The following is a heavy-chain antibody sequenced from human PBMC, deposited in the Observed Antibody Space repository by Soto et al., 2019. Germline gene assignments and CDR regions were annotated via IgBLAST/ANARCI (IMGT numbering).Heavy chain of an antibody. J-gene: IGHJ4*02. V-gene: IGHV1-2*02. Sequence: QVHLVQSGAEVKKPGASVKVSCKASGYTFTDYYMNWVRQAPGQGLEWMGWINPNSGATSYAQRFQGRVTITRDTSISTAYMELSRLTSVDTAVDYCAREGGDIVQMVYALPWYWGQGTLGSVSS. CDR1: GYTFTDYY. CDR3: AREGGDIVQMVYALPWY. D-gene: IGHD2-8*01. CDR2: INPNSGAT.